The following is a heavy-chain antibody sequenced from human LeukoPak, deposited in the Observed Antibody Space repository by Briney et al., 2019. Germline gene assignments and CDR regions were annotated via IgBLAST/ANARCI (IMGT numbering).Heavy chain of an antibody. Sequence: GGSLRLSCAPSGFSFSSYTMNWVRQAPGKGLEWVSASSGGRTYYADSVQGRFTISRDYSHNTLFLQMNSLRVDDTAVYYCAKFPEPGGFLSRTPKGHYDMDVWGQGTTVIVSS. CDR3: AKFPEPGGFLSRTPKGHYDMDV. J-gene: IGHJ6*02. V-gene: IGHV3-23*01. CDR2: SSGGRT. CDR1: GFSFSSYT. D-gene: IGHD3-3*01.